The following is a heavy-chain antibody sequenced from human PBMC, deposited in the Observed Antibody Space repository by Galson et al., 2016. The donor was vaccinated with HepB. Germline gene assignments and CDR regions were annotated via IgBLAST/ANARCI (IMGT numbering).Heavy chain of an antibody. CDR2: IGSTGIDT. CDR3: ANRLPGVSPGRN. Sequence: SLRLSCAASGFTFSSYAMSWVRQAPGKGLEWVSVIGSTGIDTHYADSVGGRFTISRDNSKNTLYLQMNSLRAEDTAVYYCANRLPGVSPGRNWGQGTLVTVSS. V-gene: IGHV3-23*01. D-gene: IGHD2-21*01. CDR1: GFTFSSYA. J-gene: IGHJ4*02.